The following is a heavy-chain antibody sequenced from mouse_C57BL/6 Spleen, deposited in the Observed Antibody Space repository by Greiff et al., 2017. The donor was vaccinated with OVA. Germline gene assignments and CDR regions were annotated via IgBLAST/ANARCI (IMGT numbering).Heavy chain of an antibody. D-gene: IGHD2-10*02. CDR2: ISNGGGST. CDR1: GFTFSDYY. Sequence: EVQLVESGGGLVQPGGSLKLSCAASGFTFSDYYMYWVRQTPEKRLEWVAYISNGGGSTYYPDTVKGRFTISRDNAKNTLYLQMSRLKSEDTAMYYCARQVYGNSVDYWGQGTTLTVSS. V-gene: IGHV5-12*01. CDR3: ARQVYGNSVDY. J-gene: IGHJ2*01.